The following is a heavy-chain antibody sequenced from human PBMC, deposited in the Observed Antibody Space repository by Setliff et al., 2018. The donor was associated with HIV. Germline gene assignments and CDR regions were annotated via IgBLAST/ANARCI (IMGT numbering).Heavy chain of an antibody. CDR3: ARVGLWSHYSPDH. J-gene: IGHJ4*02. V-gene: IGHV3-21*04. CDR1: GFTFSNYN. CDR2: ISYDSRFI. D-gene: IGHD3-3*01. Sequence: GGSLRLSCAASGFTFSNYNMNWVRQAPGKGLEWVSSISYDSRFIYHADSMKGRFTISRDDAKNSLYLEMNSLRVEDTAVYYCARVGLWSHYSPDHWGQGTLVTVSS.